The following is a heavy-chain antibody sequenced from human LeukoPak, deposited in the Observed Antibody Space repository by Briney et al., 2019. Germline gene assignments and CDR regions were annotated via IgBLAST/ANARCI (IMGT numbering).Heavy chain of an antibody. V-gene: IGHV3-64*01. CDR3: ARPGNYDSSGFYY. Sequence: GGSLRLSCAASGFTFSSYAMHWVRQAPGKGLEYVSAISSNGGSTYYANSVKGRFTISRDNSKNTLYLQMGSLRAEDMAVYYCARPGNYDSSGFYYGGQGTLVTVSS. D-gene: IGHD3-22*01. CDR1: GFTFSSYA. J-gene: IGHJ4*02. CDR2: ISSNGGST.